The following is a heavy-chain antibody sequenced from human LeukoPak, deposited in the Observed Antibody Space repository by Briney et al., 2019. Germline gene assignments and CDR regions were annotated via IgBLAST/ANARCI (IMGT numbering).Heavy chain of an antibody. V-gene: IGHV3-21*01. D-gene: IGHD3-10*01. CDR2: ISSTSGKI. CDR1: GFTFSSYS. Sequence: PGGPLRLSCAASGFTFSSYSMNWVRQAPGKGLEWVSSISSTSGKIYYADSVKGRFTISRDNAKNSLDLQMNSLRAEDTAVYYCARILSGGSGSYYKEIDYWGQGTPVTVSS. J-gene: IGHJ4*02. CDR3: ARILSGGSGSYYKEIDY.